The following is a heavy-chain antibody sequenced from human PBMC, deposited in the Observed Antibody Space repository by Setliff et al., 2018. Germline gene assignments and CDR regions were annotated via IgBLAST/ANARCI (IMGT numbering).Heavy chain of an antibody. CDR2: TSAYNDNT. J-gene: IGHJ6*03. D-gene: IGHD6-19*01. V-gene: IGHV1-18*01. Sequence: ASVKVSCKASGYTFTTYGIIWVRQAPGQGLEWMGWTSAYNDNTNYAQRLQGRVTMTTDTSTSTAYMELRGLSSDDTAVYYCARAPSSIGVDTRSSTDYRYYMDVWGKGTTVTVSS. CDR1: GYTFTTYG. CDR3: ARAPSSIGVDTRSSTDYRYYMDV.